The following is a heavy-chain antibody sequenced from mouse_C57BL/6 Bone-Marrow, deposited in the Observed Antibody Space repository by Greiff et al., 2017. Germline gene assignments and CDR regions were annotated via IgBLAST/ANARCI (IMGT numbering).Heavy chain of an antibody. CDR2: IDPENGDT. Sequence: VQLQQSGAELVRPGASVKLSCTASGFNIKDDYMHWVKQRPEQGLEWIGWIDPENGDTEYASKFQGKATITADTSSNTAYLQLSSLTSEDSAIYYCAREGTTDFDYWGQGTTLTVSS. V-gene: IGHV14-4*01. CDR1: GFNIKDDY. CDR3: AREGTTDFDY. D-gene: IGHD1-1*01. J-gene: IGHJ2*01.